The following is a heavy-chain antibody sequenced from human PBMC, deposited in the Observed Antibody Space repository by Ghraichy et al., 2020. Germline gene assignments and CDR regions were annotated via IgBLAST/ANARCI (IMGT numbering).Heavy chain of an antibody. CDR1: GGSISSSSYY. CDR2: IYYSGST. Sequence: SQTLSLTCTVSGGSISSSSYYWGWIRQPPGKGLEWIGSIYYSGSTYYNPSLKSRVTISVDTSKNQFSLKLSSVTAADTAVYYCASDGPLLWFGEGRFDYWGQGTLVTVSS. V-gene: IGHV4-39*01. D-gene: IGHD3-10*01. CDR3: ASDGPLLWFGEGRFDY. J-gene: IGHJ4*02.